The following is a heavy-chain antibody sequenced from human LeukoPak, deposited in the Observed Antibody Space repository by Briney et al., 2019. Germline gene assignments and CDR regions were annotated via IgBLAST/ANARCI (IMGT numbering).Heavy chain of an antibody. Sequence: SETLSLTCAVYGGSFSGYYWSWIRQPPGKGLEWIGEINHSGSTNYNPSLKSRVTISVDTSKNQFSLKLSSVTAADTAVYYCARHSYGHDPWGQGTLVTVSS. CDR2: INHSGST. V-gene: IGHV4-34*01. J-gene: IGHJ5*02. D-gene: IGHD5-18*01. CDR3: ARHSYGHDP. CDR1: GGSFSGYY.